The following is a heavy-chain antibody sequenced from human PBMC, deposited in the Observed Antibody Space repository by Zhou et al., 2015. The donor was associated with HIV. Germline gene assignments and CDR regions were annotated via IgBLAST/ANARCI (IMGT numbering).Heavy chain of an antibody. CDR1: GFTFDDYA. CDR3: AKALKGDSSGYEAFDI. Sequence: EVQLVESGGGLVQPGRSLRLSCAASGFTFDDYAMHWVRQAPGKGLEWVSGISWNSGSIGYADSVKGRFTISRDNAKNSLYLQMNSLRAEDTALYYCAKALKGDSSGYEAFDIWGQGTMVTVSS. V-gene: IGHV3-9*01. J-gene: IGHJ3*02. CDR2: ISWNSGSI. D-gene: IGHD3-22*01.